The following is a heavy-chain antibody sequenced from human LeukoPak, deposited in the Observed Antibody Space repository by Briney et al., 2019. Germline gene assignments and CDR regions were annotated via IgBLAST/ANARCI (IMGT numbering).Heavy chain of an antibody. CDR2: IYYSGST. Sequence: SETLSLTCIVSSGSISSDQSYWGWIRQPPGKGLEWLGTIYYSGSTYINPSLRGRVTLSVDTSKNQYSLRLNSVTAADTAVYYCARLPGGDSSSVVAFDIWGQGTMVTVSS. V-gene: IGHV4-39*07. J-gene: IGHJ3*02. CDR1: SGSISSDQSY. D-gene: IGHD2-21*02. CDR3: ARLPGGDSSSVVAFDI.